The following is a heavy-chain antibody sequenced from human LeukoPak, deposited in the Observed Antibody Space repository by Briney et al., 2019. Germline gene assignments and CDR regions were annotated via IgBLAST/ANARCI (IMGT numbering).Heavy chain of an antibody. CDR3: ARHDSSSGGDDFYYYMDV. J-gene: IGHJ6*03. D-gene: IGHD6-6*01. Sequence: SETLSLTCTVSGGSISSSSYYWGWIRQPPGKGLEWIGSIYYSGSTYFNPSLKSRVTISVDTSKKQFSLKLSSVTAADTAVYYCARHDSSSGGDDFYYYMDVWGKGTTVTVSS. CDR2: IYYSGST. V-gene: IGHV4-39*01. CDR1: GGSISSSSYY.